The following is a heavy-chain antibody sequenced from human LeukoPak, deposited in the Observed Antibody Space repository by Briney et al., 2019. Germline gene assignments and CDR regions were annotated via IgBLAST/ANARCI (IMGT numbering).Heavy chain of an antibody. D-gene: IGHD1-26*01. J-gene: IGHJ4*02. CDR2: IYYSGST. Sequence: SETLSLTCTVSGGSISSSSYYWGWIRQPPGTGLEWIGSIYYSGSTYYNPSLKSRVTISIDTSKNQFSLKLSSVTAADTAVYYCARRVGATGDFDYWGQGTLVTVSS. CDR3: ARRVGATGDFDY. V-gene: IGHV4-39*01. CDR1: GGSISSSSYY.